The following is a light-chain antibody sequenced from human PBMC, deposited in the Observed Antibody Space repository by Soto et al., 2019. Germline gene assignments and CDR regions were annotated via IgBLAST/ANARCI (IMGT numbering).Light chain of an antibody. Sequence: VLTQSTATLSLSPGERATLSCRASQSVTKYLAWYQQKPGKALRLVMYDVSKRATGILARFSGIGSGTDFTLISSSLEPEDFEVYYCHQRSNWPLTCGGGTKLVIK. CDR2: DVS. CDR3: HQRSNWPLT. CDR1: QSVTKY. J-gene: IGKJ4*01. V-gene: IGKV3-11*01.